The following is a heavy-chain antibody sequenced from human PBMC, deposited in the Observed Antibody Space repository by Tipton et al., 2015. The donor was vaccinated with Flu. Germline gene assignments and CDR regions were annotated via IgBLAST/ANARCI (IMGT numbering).Heavy chain of an antibody. J-gene: IGHJ3*02. CDR1: GGSFSGYY. D-gene: IGHD2-15*01. CDR3: ARGLGVVVAVAFDI. Sequence: LRLSCAVYGGSFSGYYWSWIRQPPGKGLEWIGEINHSGSTNYNPSLKSRVTISVDTSKNQFSLKLSSVTAADTAGYYCARGLGVVVAVAFDIWGQGTMVTVSS. CDR2: INHSGST. V-gene: IGHV4-34*01.